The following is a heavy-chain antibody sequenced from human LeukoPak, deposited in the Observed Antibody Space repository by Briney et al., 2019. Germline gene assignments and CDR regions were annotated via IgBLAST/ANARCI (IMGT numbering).Heavy chain of an antibody. CDR3: ARESGNYGSGSFGWFDP. Sequence: ASVNVSCKASGYTFIGYYMHWVRQAPGQGLEWMGWIYPNSGGTNYAQKFQGRVTMTRDTSISTAYMELSRLRSDDTAAYYCARESGNYGSGSFGWFDPWGQGTLVTVSS. V-gene: IGHV1-2*02. CDR2: IYPNSGGT. J-gene: IGHJ5*02. D-gene: IGHD3-10*01. CDR1: GYTFIGYY.